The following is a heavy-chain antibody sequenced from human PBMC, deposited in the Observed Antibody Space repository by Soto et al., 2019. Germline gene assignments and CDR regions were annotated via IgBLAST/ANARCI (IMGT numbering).Heavy chain of an antibody. V-gene: IGHV1-3*01. CDR2: INAGNGNT. D-gene: IGHD4-17*01. CDR3: ASSPDYGDHRYYYYMDV. Sequence: ASVKVSCKASGYTFTSYAMHWVRQAPGQRLEWMGWINAGNGNTKYSQKFQGRVTITRDTSASTAYMELSSLRSEDTAVYYCASSPDYGDHRYYYYMDVWGKGTTVTVSS. CDR1: GYTFTSYA. J-gene: IGHJ6*03.